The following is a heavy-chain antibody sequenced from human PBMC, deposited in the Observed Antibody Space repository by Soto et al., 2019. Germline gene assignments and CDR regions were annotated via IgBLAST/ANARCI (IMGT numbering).Heavy chain of an antibody. V-gene: IGHV4-59*08. Sequence: SETLSLTCTVSGGSISSYYWSWIRQPPGKGLEWIGYIYYSGSTNYNPSLKSRVTISVDTSKNQFSLKLSSVTAADTAVYYCASLDYDFWSGLGLDVWGKGTTVTVS. CDR3: ASLDYDFWSGLGLDV. CDR2: IYYSGST. J-gene: IGHJ6*04. CDR1: GGSISSYY. D-gene: IGHD3-3*01.